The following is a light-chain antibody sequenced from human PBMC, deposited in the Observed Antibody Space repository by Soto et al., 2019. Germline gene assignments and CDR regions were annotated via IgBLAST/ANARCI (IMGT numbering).Light chain of an antibody. CDR2: AAS. J-gene: IGKJ2*01. Sequence: EIVLTQSPGALSLSPGERATLSCRASQSVISSYFAWYQQKPGQAPRLLIYAASSRGTCIPDRFSGSGSGTGFTLTISRLEPEDFAGYYCQQFGSPSYTFGQGTKLEIK. CDR3: QQFGSPSYT. CDR1: QSVISSY. V-gene: IGKV3-20*01.